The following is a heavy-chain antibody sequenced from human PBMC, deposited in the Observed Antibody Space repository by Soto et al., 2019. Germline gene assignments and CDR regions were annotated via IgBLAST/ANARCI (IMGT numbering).Heavy chain of an antibody. V-gene: IGHV3-48*03. CDR2: ISSSGSTI. Sequence: EVQLVESGGGLVQPGGSLRLSCAASGFTFSSYEMNWVRRAPGKGLEWVSYISSSGSTIYYADSVKGRFTISRDNAKNSLYLQMNSLRAEDTAVYYCASLGYCSGGSCSGGNYWGQGTLVTVSS. J-gene: IGHJ4*02. CDR1: GFTFSSYE. D-gene: IGHD2-15*01. CDR3: ASLGYCSGGSCSGGNY.